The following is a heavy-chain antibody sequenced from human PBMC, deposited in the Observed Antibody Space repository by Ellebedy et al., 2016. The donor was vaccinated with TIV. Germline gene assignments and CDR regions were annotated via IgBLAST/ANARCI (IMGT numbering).Heavy chain of an antibody. CDR3: TRAGTFDAYLHYFDS. CDR1: GFTFSSYA. V-gene: IGHV3-23*01. D-gene: IGHD3-16*01. Sequence: GESLKISXAASGFTFSSYAMSWVRQAPGKGLEWVSAISGSGGSTYYADSVKGRFTISRDNSKNTLYLQINSLKTEDTAVYYCTRAGTFDAYLHYFDSWGQGTLVTVS. CDR2: ISGSGGST. J-gene: IGHJ4*02.